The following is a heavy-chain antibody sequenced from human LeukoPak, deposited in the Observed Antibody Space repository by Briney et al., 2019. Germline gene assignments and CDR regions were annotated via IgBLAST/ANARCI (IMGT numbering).Heavy chain of an antibody. CDR3: AREQQRDAFDI. J-gene: IGHJ3*02. CDR1: GYTFTGYY. V-gene: IGHV1-46*01. D-gene: IGHD6-13*01. CDR2: INPSGGST. Sequence: WASVKVSCKASGYTFTGYYMHWVRQAPGQGLEWMGIINPSGGSTSYAQKFQGRVTMTRDTSTSTVYMELSSLRSEDTAVYYCAREQQRDAFDIWGQGTMVTVSS.